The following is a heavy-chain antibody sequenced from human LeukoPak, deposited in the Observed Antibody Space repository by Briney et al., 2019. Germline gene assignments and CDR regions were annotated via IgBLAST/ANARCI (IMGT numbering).Heavy chain of an antibody. CDR1: GYTFTSYD. V-gene: IGHV1-8*01. D-gene: IGHD3-9*01. CDR3: ARDGGGLNDIHADY. Sequence: GASVKVSCKASGYTFTSYDINWVRQATGQGLEWMGWMNPNSGNTGYARKFQGRVTMPRNTSISTAYMELSSLRSDDTAVYYCARDGGGLNDIHADYWGQGTLVTVSS. J-gene: IGHJ4*02. CDR2: MNPNSGNT.